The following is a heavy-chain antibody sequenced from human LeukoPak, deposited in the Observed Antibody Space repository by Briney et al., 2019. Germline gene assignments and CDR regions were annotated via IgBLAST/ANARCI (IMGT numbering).Heavy chain of an antibody. CDR1: GDSISTSSYY. CDR2: IYYSGST. Sequence: SETLSLTCTVSGDSISTSSYYWGWIRQPPGKGLEWIGTIYYSGSTNYNPSLKSRVTISVDTSKNQFSLKLSSVTAADTAVYYCARAPSGTYNWFDPWGQGTLVTVSS. CDR3: ARAPSGTYNWFDP. J-gene: IGHJ5*02. V-gene: IGHV4-39*07. D-gene: IGHD1-26*01.